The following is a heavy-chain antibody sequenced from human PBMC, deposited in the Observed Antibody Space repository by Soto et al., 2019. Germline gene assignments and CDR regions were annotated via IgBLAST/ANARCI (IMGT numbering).Heavy chain of an antibody. CDR2: IHYTGIT. CDR3: ARGERGGAFDI. CDR1: GGSISSSGYY. J-gene: IGHJ3*02. D-gene: IGHD3-10*01. Sequence: QVQLQESGPGLVKPSQTLSLTCTVSGGSISSSGYYWSWIRQHPVKGLEWIGYIHYTGITYYTPSLKSRVTTSIVTSKNQSSLKRSSVTAADTAVYYCARGERGGAFDIWGQGTMFTVSS. V-gene: IGHV4-31*03.